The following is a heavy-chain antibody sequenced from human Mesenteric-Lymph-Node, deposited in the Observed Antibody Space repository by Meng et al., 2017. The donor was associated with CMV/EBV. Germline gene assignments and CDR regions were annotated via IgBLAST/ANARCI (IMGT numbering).Heavy chain of an antibody. CDR3: AKPPYGDRRDYYYGMDV. Sequence: FTFGSYGMHWVRQAPGKGLEWVALIWYDGSNKYYSDSVKGRFTISRDNSKNTLDLQMNSLRAEDTAVYYCAKPPYGDRRDYYYGMDVWGQGTTVTVSS. D-gene: IGHD4-17*01. CDR1: FTFGSYG. V-gene: IGHV3-33*06. CDR2: IWYDGSNK. J-gene: IGHJ6*02.